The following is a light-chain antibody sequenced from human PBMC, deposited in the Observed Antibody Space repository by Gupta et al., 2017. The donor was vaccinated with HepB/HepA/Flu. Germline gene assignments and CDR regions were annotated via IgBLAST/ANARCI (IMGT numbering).Light chain of an antibody. CDR3: CSSAGSHTFVV. Sequence: SGSPGQSVTFSCTGTSSDVGIYNYVSWYQQHPGKAPKLMIYDVNKRPSGVPDRFSGSKSGNTASLTISGLQAEDEADYYCCSSAGSHTFVVFGGGTKLTVL. CDR2: DVN. V-gene: IGLV2-11*03. J-gene: IGLJ3*02. CDR1: SSDVGIYNY.